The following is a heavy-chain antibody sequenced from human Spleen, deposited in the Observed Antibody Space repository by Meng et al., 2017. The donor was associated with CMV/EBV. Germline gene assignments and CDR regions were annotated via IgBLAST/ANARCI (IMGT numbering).Heavy chain of an antibody. Sequence: SLKIACAASGFTFDRSAIHWVRQVPGKGLEWVSGIGYNSEYIGYADSVKGRFTISRDNAKNSVYLQMNSLRPEDTALYYCARDDCGNYCTLADWGQGTLVTVSS. D-gene: IGHD2-8*01. CDR3: ARDDCGNYCTLAD. J-gene: IGHJ4*02. CDR1: GFTFDRSA. V-gene: IGHV3-9*01. CDR2: IGYNSEYI.